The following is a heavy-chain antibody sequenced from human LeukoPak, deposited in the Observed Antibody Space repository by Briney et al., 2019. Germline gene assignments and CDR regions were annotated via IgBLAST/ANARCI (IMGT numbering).Heavy chain of an antibody. J-gene: IGHJ4*02. V-gene: IGHV3-30*02. CDR3: ARAFATTAFDY. CDR1: GFTFSSYG. Sequence: GGSLRLSYAASGFTFSSYGMHWVRQAPGKGLEWVAFIRYDESNKYYADSVKGRFTISRDNAKNSLYLQMNSLRAEDTAVYYCARAFATTAFDYWGQGTLVTVSS. CDR2: IRYDESNK. D-gene: IGHD4-17*01.